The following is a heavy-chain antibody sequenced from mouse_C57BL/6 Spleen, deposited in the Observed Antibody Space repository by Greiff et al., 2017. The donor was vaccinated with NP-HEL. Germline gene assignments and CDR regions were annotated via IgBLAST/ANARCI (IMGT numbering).Heavy chain of an antibody. V-gene: IGHV5-4*01. D-gene: IGHD1-1*01. CDR2: ISDGGSYT. CDR1: GFTFSSYA. J-gene: IGHJ4*01. Sequence: EVHLVESGGGLVKPGGSLKLSCAASGFTFSSYAMSWVRQTPEKRLEWVATISDGGSYTYYPDNVKGRFTISRDNAKNNLYLQMSHLKSEDTAMYYCARDYGSYYYAMDYWGQGTSVTVSS. CDR3: ARDYGSYYYAMDY.